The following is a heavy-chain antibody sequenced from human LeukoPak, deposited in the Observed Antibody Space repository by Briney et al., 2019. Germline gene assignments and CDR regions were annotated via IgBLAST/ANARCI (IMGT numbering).Heavy chain of an antibody. J-gene: IGHJ5*02. D-gene: IGHD3-9*01. CDR1: GGTFSSYA. Sequence: ASVKVSCKASGGTFSSYAISWVRQAPGQGLEWMGGIIPIFGTANYAQKFQGRVTITADESTSTAYMELSSLRSEDTAVYYCARDRGYDILTGYYRGTTWFDPWGQGTLVTVSS. CDR3: ARDRGYDILTGYYRGTTWFDP. CDR2: IIPIFGTA. V-gene: IGHV1-69*01.